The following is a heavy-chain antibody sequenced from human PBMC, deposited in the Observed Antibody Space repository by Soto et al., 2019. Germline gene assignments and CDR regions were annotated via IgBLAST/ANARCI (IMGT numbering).Heavy chain of an antibody. V-gene: IGHV4-4*07. CDR1: NGSISNFY. CDR3: ARSSHKESWFDP. CDR2: IHGSGSA. Sequence: QVQLQESGPGLVKPSETLSLTCTVSNGSISNFYWNWIRQSAGKGLEWLGRIHGSGSATYNPSLRSRVTMSVDTSKNQFSLKVNSVTGADTAVYYCARSSHKESWFDPWGQGTLVTVSS. D-gene: IGHD6-13*01. J-gene: IGHJ5*02.